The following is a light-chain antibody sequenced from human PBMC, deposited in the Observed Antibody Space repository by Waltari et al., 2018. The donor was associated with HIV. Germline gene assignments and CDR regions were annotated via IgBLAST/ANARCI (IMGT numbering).Light chain of an antibody. J-gene: IGLJ1*01. CDR1: SSDVGGYNY. Sequence: QSALTQPPSASGSPGQSVTISCPGPSSDVGGYNYVSWYQQHPGKAPKLMIYEVSKRPSGVPDRFSGSKSGNTASLTVSGLQAEDEADYYCSSYVGSNNVFGTGTKVTVL. CDR2: EVS. V-gene: IGLV2-8*01. CDR3: SSYVGSNNV.